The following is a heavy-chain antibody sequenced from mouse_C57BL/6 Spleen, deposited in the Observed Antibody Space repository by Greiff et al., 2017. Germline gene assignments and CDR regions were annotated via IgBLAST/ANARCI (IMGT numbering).Heavy chain of an antibody. Sequence: EVQLQQSGPELVKPGASVKISCKASGYTFTDYYMNWVKQSHGKSLEWIGDINPNNGGTSYNQKFKGKATLTVDKSSSTAYMELRSLTSEDSAVYYCATTVVAHYYAMDYWGQGTSGTGAS. J-gene: IGHJ4*01. V-gene: IGHV1-26*01. D-gene: IGHD1-1*01. CDR3: ATTVVAHYYAMDY. CDR1: GYTFTDYY. CDR2: INPNNGGT.